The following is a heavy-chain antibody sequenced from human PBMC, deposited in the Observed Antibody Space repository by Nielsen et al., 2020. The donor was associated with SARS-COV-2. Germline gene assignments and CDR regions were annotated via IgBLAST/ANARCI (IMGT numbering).Heavy chain of an antibody. CDR3: ARDGGVAAPALDY. Sequence: GESLKISCAASGFTFSSYWMSWVRQAPGKGLEWVANIKQDGSEKYYVDSVKGRFTISRDNAKNSLYLQMNSLRAEDTAVYYCARDGGVAAPALDYWGQGTLVTVSS. CDR2: IKQDGSEK. CDR1: GFTFSSYW. J-gene: IGHJ4*02. D-gene: IGHD3-16*01. V-gene: IGHV3-7*05.